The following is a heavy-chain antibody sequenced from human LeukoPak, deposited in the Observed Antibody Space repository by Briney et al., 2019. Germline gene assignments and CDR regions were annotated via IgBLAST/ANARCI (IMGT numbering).Heavy chain of an antibody. CDR2: ISSSSSYI. V-gene: IGHV3-21*01. D-gene: IGHD6-13*01. CDR1: GFTFSSYS. CDR3: ARGEQQLGPWAFDI. J-gene: IGHJ3*02. Sequence: KPGGSLRLSCAASGFTFSSYSMNWVRQAPGKGLEWVSSISSSSSYIYYADSVKGRFTISRDNAKNSLYLQMNSLRAEDTAVYYCARGEQQLGPWAFDIWGQGTMVTVSS.